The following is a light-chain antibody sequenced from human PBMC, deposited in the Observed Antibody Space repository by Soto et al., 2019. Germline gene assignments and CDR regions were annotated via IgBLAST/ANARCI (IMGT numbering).Light chain of an antibody. Sequence: QSVLTQPASVSGSPGQSITISCTGTSGDVGSYNLVSWYQQHPGKAPKLMIYAGSKRPSGVSNRFSGSKSGNTASLTISGLQAEDEADYYCCSYAGSSTWVFGGGTKLTVL. J-gene: IGLJ3*02. CDR2: AGS. CDR1: SGDVGSYNL. V-gene: IGLV2-23*01. CDR3: CSYAGSSTWV.